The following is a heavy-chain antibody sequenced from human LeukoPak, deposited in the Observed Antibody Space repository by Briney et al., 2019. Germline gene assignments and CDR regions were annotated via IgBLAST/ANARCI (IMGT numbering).Heavy chain of an antibody. V-gene: IGHV1-2*02. CDR2: INVNSGGT. CDR1: GYTFTDDY. Sequence: ASVKVSCKASGYTFTDDYIHWVRQAPGQGLEWMGWINVNSGGTNYAQKFYARVTMTRDTSISTAHMELSRLRSDDTAVFYCARSPHILTGENFDFWGQGTLVTVSS. D-gene: IGHD3-9*01. J-gene: IGHJ4*02. CDR3: ARSPHILTGENFDF.